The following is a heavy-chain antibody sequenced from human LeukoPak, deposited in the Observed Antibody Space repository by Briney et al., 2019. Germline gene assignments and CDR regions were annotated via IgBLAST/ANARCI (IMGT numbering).Heavy chain of an antibody. V-gene: IGHV3-23*01. D-gene: IGHD5-18*01. CDR2: ISGSGGST. CDR1: GFTFSSYT. Sequence: GGSLRLSCAASGFTFSSYTMSWVRQAPGKGLEWDSAISGSGGSTYYADSVKGRFTISRDNSKNTLYLQMNSRRAEDTAVYYCTRSYGYGVDAFDIWGQGTMVTVSS. CDR3: TRSYGYGVDAFDI. J-gene: IGHJ3*02.